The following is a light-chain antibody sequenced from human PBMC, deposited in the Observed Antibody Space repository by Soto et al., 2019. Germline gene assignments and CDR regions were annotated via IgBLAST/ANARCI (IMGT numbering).Light chain of an antibody. Sequence: EVVLTQSPATLSFSPVERSTLSFMASQSVRRDLAWYQQKPGQAPRLLIYDASNRATGIPVRFSGSGSGTDFTLTISSLEPEDFAVYFCQQRSDWPRITFGQGTRLEIK. CDR1: QSVRRD. CDR3: QQRSDWPRIT. CDR2: DAS. V-gene: IGKV3-11*01. J-gene: IGKJ5*01.